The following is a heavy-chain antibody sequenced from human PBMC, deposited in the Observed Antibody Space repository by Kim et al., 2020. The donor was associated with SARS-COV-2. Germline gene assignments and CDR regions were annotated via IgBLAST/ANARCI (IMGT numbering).Heavy chain of an antibody. Sequence: SETLSLSCTVSGDSISTSTYYWAWIRQPPGKGLEWIGNVYPSGSTYKNPSLKGRLTMPVDTSKNQFSLRLNSVTAADTAVYFCARRPDRGDYVWFDSWGQGTLVTVSP. J-gene: IGHJ5*01. CDR3: ARRPDRGDYVWFDS. CDR2: VYPSGST. CDR1: GDSISTSTYY. V-gene: IGHV4-39*01. D-gene: IGHD4-17*01.